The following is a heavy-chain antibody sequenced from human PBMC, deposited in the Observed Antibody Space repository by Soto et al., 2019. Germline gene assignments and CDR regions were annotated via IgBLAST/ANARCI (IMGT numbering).Heavy chain of an antibody. CDR3: ARHKGNYHFYMDV. Sequence: QLQLQESGPGLVKPSETLSLTCTVSGGSISSSSYYWGWIRQPPGKGLEWIGSIYYSGSTYYNPSPKSQFTRSVDTSKNQFSLKLSSVTAADTAVYYCARHKGNYHFYMDVWGKGTTVTVSS. CDR1: GGSISSSSYY. V-gene: IGHV4-39*01. CDR2: IYYSGST. J-gene: IGHJ6*03.